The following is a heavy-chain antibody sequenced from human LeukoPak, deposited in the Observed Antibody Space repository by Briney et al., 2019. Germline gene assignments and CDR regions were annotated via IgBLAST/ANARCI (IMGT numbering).Heavy chain of an antibody. CDR2: IYYSGTT. J-gene: IGHJ4*02. Sequence: NPSETLSLTCTVPGGSISSSDYYWGWIRQPPGKGLQWIGSIYYSGTTFYNPSLRSRVTISVDTSKNQFSLKLSSVTAADTALYYCARDVAGAAVADDFDCWGQGTLVTVSS. D-gene: IGHD6-19*01. V-gene: IGHV4-39*01. CDR1: GGSISSSDYY. CDR3: ARDVAGAAVADDFDC.